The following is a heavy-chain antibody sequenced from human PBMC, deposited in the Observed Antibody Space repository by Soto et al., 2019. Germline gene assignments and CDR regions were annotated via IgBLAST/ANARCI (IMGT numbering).Heavy chain of an antibody. CDR2: IYYSGST. Sequence: PSETLSLTCTVSGGSISSGGYYWSWIRQHPGKGLEWIGYIYYSGSTYYNPSLKSRVTISVDTSKNQFSLKLSSVTAADTAVYYCVPYDSSGYPVHLDYWGQGTLVTVSS. D-gene: IGHD3-22*01. CDR3: VPYDSSGYPVHLDY. CDR1: GGSISSGGYY. V-gene: IGHV4-31*03. J-gene: IGHJ4*02.